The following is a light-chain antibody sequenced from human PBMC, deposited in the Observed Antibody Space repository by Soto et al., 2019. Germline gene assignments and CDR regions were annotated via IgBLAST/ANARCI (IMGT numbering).Light chain of an antibody. CDR3: QQKGQT. V-gene: IGKV3-20*01. J-gene: IGKJ1*01. CDR2: NTS. CDR1: QSINSKS. Sequence: EIVLTQSPGTLSLSPGEGATVSCRVSQSINSKSSVWYQRKFGQAPRLLIYNTSSRATGIPDRFSGSGSGTDFTLSISRLEPEDFAVYYCQQKGQTFGQGTKVDIK.